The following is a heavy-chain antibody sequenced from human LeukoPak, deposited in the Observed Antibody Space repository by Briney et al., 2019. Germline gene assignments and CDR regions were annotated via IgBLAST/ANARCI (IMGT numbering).Heavy chain of an antibody. Sequence: SETLSLTCTVSGGSISSYYWSWIRQPPGKGLEWIGYIYYSGSTNYNPSLKSRVTISVDTSKNQFSLKLSSMTAADTAVYYCARAPTYYYGSGSYYLYYYYYMDVWGKGTTVTVSS. CDR2: IYYSGST. J-gene: IGHJ6*03. CDR3: ARAPTYYYGSGSYYLYYYYYMDV. D-gene: IGHD3-10*01. CDR1: GGSISSYY. V-gene: IGHV4-59*01.